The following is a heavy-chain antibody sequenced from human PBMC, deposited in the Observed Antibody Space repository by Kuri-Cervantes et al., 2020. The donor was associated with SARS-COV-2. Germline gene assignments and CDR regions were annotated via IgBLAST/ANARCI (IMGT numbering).Heavy chain of an antibody. Sequence: GESLKIPCPASGFPFSSYGMHWVRQAPGKGLEWVAVILYDGSNENYPVSVKGRFTISRDNSKNTWYQQINSLRAGDTAVYSCKGEDVEVPAALASGVDVWGQGTTVTVSS. V-gene: IGHV3-30*02. J-gene: IGHJ6*02. D-gene: IGHD2-2*01. CDR2: ILYDGSNE. CDR3: KGEDVEVPAALASGVDV. CDR1: GFPFSSYG.